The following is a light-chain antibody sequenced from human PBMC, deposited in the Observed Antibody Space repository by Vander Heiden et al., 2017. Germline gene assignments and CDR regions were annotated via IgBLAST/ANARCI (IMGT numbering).Light chain of an antibody. V-gene: IGKV1-8*01. J-gene: IGKJ1*01. Sequence: AIRMTQSPSSFSASTGDRVTITCRASQGISSYLAWYQQKPGKAPKLLIYAESTLQRGVPARFSGSGSGTDFTLTISCLQSEDFATYYCQQYYSYPWTFGQGTKVEIK. CDR1: QGISSY. CDR3: QQYYSYPWT. CDR2: AES.